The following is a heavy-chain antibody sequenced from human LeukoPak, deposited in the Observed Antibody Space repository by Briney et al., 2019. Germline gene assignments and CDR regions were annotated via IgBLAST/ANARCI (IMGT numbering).Heavy chain of an antibody. D-gene: IGHD6-13*01. V-gene: IGHV3-23*01. CDR2: VSDSGSST. J-gene: IGHJ4*02. CDR1: GFTFSSYA. CDR3: AKLDIRSSGWYD. Sequence: AGGSLRLSCAASGFTFSSYAMSWVRQAPGKGLEWVSAVSDSGSSTYYADSVKGRFTISRDNSKNTLYLQMNSLRADDTAVYYCAKLDIRSSGWYDWGQGTLVTVSS.